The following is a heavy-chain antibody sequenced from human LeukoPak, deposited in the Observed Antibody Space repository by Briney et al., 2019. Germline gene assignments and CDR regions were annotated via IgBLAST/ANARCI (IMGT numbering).Heavy chain of an antibody. CDR1: GGSISRYF. J-gene: IGHJ3*02. V-gene: IGHV4-59*08. CDR2: IYYSGGT. Sequence: SQTLSPTCTVSGGSISRYFWSWIRQPPRKGLEWSGYIYYSGGTNYNPSLKSRVTISVDTSKNQFSLKLSSVTAADTAVYYCARFDDDILTGYYKAAFDIWGQGTMVTVSS. D-gene: IGHD3-9*01. CDR3: ARFDDDILTGYYKAAFDI.